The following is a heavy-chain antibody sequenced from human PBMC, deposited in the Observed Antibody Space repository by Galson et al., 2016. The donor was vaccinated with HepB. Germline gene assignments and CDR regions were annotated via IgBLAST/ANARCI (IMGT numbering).Heavy chain of an antibody. CDR2: IHYSGST. CDR1: GGSISSSSYY. V-gene: IGHV4-39*01. D-gene: IGHD6-19*01. Sequence: ETLSLTCTVSGGSISSSSYYWGWIRQPPGKGLEWIGSIHYSGSTYYNPSLKSRVTTSADTSKNQFSLKLSSVTAADTAVYYCARHDGFRIAVPGGYYFDYWGQGTLVTVSS. J-gene: IGHJ4*02. CDR3: ARHDGFRIAVPGGYYFDY.